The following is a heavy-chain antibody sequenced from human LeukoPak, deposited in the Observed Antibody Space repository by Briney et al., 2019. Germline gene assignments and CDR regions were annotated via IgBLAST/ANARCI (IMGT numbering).Heavy chain of an antibody. CDR3: AGKGYFDWLLDY. Sequence: GGSLRLSCAASGFTFSHYSMNWVRQAPGKGLEWVSSISSSSNYIYYADSVKGRFTISRDNAKNSLYLQMNSLRAEDTAVYCCAGKGYFDWLLDYWGQGTLVTVSP. D-gene: IGHD3-9*01. J-gene: IGHJ4*02. CDR2: ISSSSNYI. CDR1: GFTFSHYS. V-gene: IGHV3-21*01.